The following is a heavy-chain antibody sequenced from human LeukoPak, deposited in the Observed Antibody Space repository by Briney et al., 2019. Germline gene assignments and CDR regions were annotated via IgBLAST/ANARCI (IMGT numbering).Heavy chain of an antibody. Sequence: ASVKVSCKTSGYTFTSYGISWVRQAPGQGLEWMGWISAYNGNTNYAQNLQGRVTMTTDTSTSTGYMELRSLRSDDTAVYYCARLLSGLDVFDIWGQGTMVTVSS. CDR1: GYTFTSYG. D-gene: IGHD2-8*02. CDR2: ISAYNGNT. V-gene: IGHV1-18*01. J-gene: IGHJ3*02. CDR3: ARLLSGLDVFDI.